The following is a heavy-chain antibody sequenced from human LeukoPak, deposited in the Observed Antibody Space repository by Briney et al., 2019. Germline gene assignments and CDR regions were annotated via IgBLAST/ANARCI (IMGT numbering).Heavy chain of an antibody. Sequence: SETLSLTCTVSGYSISSGYYWGWIRQPPGKGLEWIGSIYHSGSTYYNPSLKSRVTISVDTSKNQFSLKLSSVTAADTAVYYCARDSDFWSGYYTSAFDIWGQGTMVTVSS. V-gene: IGHV4-38-2*02. CDR1: GYSISSGYY. CDR2: IYHSGST. CDR3: ARDSDFWSGYYTSAFDI. D-gene: IGHD3-3*01. J-gene: IGHJ3*02.